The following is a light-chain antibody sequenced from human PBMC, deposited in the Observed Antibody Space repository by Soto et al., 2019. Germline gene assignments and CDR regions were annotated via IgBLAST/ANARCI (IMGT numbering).Light chain of an antibody. Sequence: ELMMTQSPATLSVSPGESATLSCRARQSVNSHLAWFPQQPGQSPMLXXXGASTSXTGTTARFSASGAGPECTLTXASLQSEDFAVYYCQQYNNSPPMTFGQGTHLEI. CDR2: GAS. J-gene: IGKJ5*01. V-gene: IGKV3-15*01. CDR1: QSVNSH. CDR3: QQYNNSPPMT.